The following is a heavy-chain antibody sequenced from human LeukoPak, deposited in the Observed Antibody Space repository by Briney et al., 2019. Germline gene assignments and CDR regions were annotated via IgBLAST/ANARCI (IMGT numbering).Heavy chain of an antibody. CDR1: GFIFSSFW. J-gene: IGHJ4*02. CDR3: ATSYDSSGCD. Sequence: GGSLRLSCTASGFIFSSFWMAWVRQAPGKGLEWVANIKPDGSLQFYGDSVKGRFTISRVNAKNSLYLQMNNLRAEDTALYYCATSYDSSGCDWGQGTLVTVSS. D-gene: IGHD3-22*01. V-gene: IGHV3-7*01. CDR2: IKPDGSLQ.